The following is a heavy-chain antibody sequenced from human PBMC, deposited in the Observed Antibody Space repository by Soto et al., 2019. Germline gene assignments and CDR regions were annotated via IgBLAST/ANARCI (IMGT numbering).Heavy chain of an antibody. CDR2: INPNSGGT. V-gene: IGHV1-2*04. CDR3: ARGGLDYYDSSGYPDY. D-gene: IGHD3-22*01. CDR1: GYTFTGYY. Sequence: ASVKVSCKASGYTFTGYYRHWVRQAPGQGLEWMGWINPNSGGTNYAQKFQGWVTMTRDTSISTAYMELSRLRSDDTAVYYCARGGLDYYDSSGYPDYWGQGTLVTVS. J-gene: IGHJ4*02.